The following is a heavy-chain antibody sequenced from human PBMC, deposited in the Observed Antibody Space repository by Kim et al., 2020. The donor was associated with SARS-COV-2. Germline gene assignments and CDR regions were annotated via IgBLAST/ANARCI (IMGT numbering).Heavy chain of an antibody. CDR2: TYYRSKWYN. CDR1: GDSVSSNSAA. D-gene: IGHD1-1*01. CDR3: ARTPQPVENWFDP. J-gene: IGHJ5*02. Sequence: SQTLSLTCAISGDSVSSNSAAWNWIRHSPSRGLEWLGRTYYRSKWYNDYAVSVKSRITINPDTSKNQFSLQLNSVTPEDTAVYYCARTPQPVENWFDPWGQGTLVTVSS. V-gene: IGHV6-1*01.